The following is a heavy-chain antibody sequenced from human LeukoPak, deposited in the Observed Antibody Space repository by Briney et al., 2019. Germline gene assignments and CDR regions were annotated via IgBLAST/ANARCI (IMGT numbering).Heavy chain of an antibody. Sequence: SETLSLTCAVSGYSITSSSWWGWIRQPPGKGLEWIGYIYHSGTTYYNPSLQSRITMSVDTSKNQFSLKLSSVTAVDTAVYYCARKENVYYYFDYWGQGTLVTVSS. CDR3: ARKENVYYYFDY. D-gene: IGHD3-10*01. V-gene: IGHV4-28*01. CDR1: GYSITSSSW. J-gene: IGHJ4*02. CDR2: IYHSGTT.